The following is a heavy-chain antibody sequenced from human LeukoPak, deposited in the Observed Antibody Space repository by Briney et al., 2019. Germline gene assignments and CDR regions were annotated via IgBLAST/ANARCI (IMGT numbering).Heavy chain of an antibody. CDR3: ARYYDSSGYYYYGAYFDY. CDR2: IYYSGST. Sequence: PSETLSLTCTVSGGSISSYYWSWIRQPPGKGLEWIGYIYYSGSTNYNPSLKSRVTISVDTSKNQFSLKLSSVTAADTAVYYCARYYDSSGYYYYGAYFDYWGQGTLVTVSS. V-gene: IGHV4-59*01. J-gene: IGHJ4*02. D-gene: IGHD3-22*01. CDR1: GGSISSYY.